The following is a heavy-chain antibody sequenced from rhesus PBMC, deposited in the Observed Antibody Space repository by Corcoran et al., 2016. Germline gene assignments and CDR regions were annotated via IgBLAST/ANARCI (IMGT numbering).Heavy chain of an antibody. J-gene: IGHJ4*01. Sequence: QLQLQESGPGLVKPSETLSVTCAVSGGSISSNYWSWIRQPPGKGLEWIGRIYGSGSSTNYNPSLKSRVTLSVDTSKNQLSLKLSSVTAADTAVYYCARQVLYSGYSLLDYWGQGVLVTVSS. D-gene: IGHD5-24*01. CDR3: ARQVLYSGYSLLDY. CDR2: IYGSGSST. CDR1: GGSISSNY. V-gene: IGHV4-169*01.